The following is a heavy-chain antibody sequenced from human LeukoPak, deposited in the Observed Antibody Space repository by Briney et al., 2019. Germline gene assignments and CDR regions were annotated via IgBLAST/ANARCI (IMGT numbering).Heavy chain of an antibody. CDR3: AKDYMDAFDT. J-gene: IGHJ3*02. Sequence: HAGGSLRLSCAASGFTFSSDAMHWVRQAPGKGLEWVAVISYDGSNKYYADSVKGRFTISRDNSKNTLYLQMNSLRAEDTAVYYCAKDYMDAFDTWGQGTMVTVSS. D-gene: IGHD3-10*01. CDR2: ISYDGSNK. V-gene: IGHV3-30*04. CDR1: GFTFSSDA.